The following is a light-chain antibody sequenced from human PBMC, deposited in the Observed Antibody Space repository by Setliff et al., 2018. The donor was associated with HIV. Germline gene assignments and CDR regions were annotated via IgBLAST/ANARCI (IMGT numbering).Light chain of an antibody. J-gene: IGLJ1*01. CDR1: SSDVGGYNY. Sequence: SVLTQPASVSGSPGQSITISCTGTSSDVGGYNYVSWYQHHPGKAPKLMIYEVTNRPSGVSTRFSGSKSGNTASLTISGLQAEDDANYYCSSYTSTYTLYVFGTGTKV. V-gene: IGLV2-14*01. CDR2: EVT. CDR3: SSYTSTYTLYV.